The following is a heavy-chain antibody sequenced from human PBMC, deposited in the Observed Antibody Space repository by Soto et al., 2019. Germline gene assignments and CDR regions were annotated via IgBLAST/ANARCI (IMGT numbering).Heavy chain of an antibody. Sequence: ASVKVSCKASGYTFTTYFIHWVRQTPGQGLEWLGRVNPSGGSTHYAQNFQMRVAMTRDTSTSTVYMDLSSLRSEDTAVYYCAREQAGTCFFDYWGQGTLVTVSS. CDR2: VNPSGGST. J-gene: IGHJ4*02. D-gene: IGHD6-19*01. CDR3: AREQAGTCFFDY. CDR1: GYTFTTYF. V-gene: IGHV1-46*03.